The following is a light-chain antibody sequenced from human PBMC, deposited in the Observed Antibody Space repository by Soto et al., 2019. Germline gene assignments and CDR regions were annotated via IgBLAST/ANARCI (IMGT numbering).Light chain of an antibody. CDR2: EVS. V-gene: IGKV2D-29*01. J-gene: IGKJ1*01. CDR3: LQYHNLWA. Sequence: DIVMTQTPLSLSVTPGQPASISCKSSQSLLHSDGKTYLTWYLQKPGQPPQLLMYEVSNRFSGVPDRFSGSGSGTEFTLTISSLQPEDFTVYSCLQYHNLWAFGQGTKVEI. CDR1: QSLLHSDGKTY.